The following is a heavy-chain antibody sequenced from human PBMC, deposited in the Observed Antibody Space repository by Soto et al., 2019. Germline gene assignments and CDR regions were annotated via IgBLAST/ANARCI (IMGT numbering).Heavy chain of an antibody. D-gene: IGHD5-18*01. CDR2: IIPIFGTA. V-gene: IGHV1-69*01. J-gene: IGHJ4*02. CDR1: GGTFSSYA. Sequence: QVQLVQSGAEVKKPGSSVKVSCKASGGTFSSYAISWVRQAPGQGLEWMGGIIPIFGTANYAQKFQGRVTITADESTSTAYMELSSLRSEDTAVXXXXRGHTAMVPKAFEYWGQGTLVTVSS. CDR3: XRGHTAMVPKAFEY.